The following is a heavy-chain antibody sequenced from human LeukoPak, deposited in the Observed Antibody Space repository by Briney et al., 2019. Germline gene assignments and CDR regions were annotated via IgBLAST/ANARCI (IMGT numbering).Heavy chain of an antibody. Sequence: PSETLSLTCAVYGGSFSGYYWSWIRQPPGKGLEWIGEINHSGSTNYNPSLKSRVTISVDTSKNQFSLKLSSVTAADTAVYYCARRHIVVVTAGGWFDPWGQGTLVTVSS. V-gene: IGHV4-34*01. J-gene: IGHJ5*02. CDR1: GGSFSGYY. D-gene: IGHD2-21*02. CDR3: ARRHIVVVTAGGWFDP. CDR2: INHSGST.